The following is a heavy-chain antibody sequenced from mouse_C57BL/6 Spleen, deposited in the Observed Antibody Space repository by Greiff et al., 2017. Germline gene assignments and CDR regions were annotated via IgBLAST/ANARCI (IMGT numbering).Heavy chain of an antibody. J-gene: IGHJ3*01. CDR1: GYTFTSYW. CDR2: IHPNSGRT. D-gene: IGHD1-1*01. V-gene: IGHV1-64*01. CDR3: ARDYGSSYSWFAY. Sequence: QVQLQQPGAELVKPGASVKLSCQASGYTFTSYWMHWVKQRPGQGLAWIGIIHPNSGRTNYNEEFKSKATLTVDKSSSTAYMQLSSLTSEDSAVYYCARDYGSSYSWFAYWGQGTLVTVSA.